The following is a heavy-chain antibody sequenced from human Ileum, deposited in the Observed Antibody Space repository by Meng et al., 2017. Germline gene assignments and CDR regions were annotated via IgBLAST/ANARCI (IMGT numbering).Heavy chain of an antibody. V-gene: IGHV3-33*01. CDR2: VWYDGSEE. J-gene: IGHJ4*02. D-gene: IGHD2/OR15-2a*01. CDR3: VRDFLYFDY. Sequence: GGSLRLSCEASGFTFISYGMHWVRQAPGKGLEWVAVVWYDGSEEHYADSVKGRFTISRDNSKNTLYLQMDSLRAEDTAAYYCVRDFLYFDYWGQGTLVTVSS. CDR1: GFTFISYG.